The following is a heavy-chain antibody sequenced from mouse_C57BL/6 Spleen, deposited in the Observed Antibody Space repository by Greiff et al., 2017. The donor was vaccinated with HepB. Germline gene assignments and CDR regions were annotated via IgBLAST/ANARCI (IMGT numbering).Heavy chain of an antibody. V-gene: IGHV14-1*01. J-gene: IGHJ3*01. D-gene: IGHD1-1*01. Sequence: VHVKQSGAELVRPGASVKLSCTASGFNIKDYYMHWVKQRPEQGLEWIGRIDPEDGDTEYAPKFQGKATMTADTSSNTAYLQLSSLTSEDTAVYYCTRGTTVVEGFAYWGQGTLVTVSA. CDR1: GFNIKDYY. CDR3: TRGTTVVEGFAY. CDR2: IDPEDGDT.